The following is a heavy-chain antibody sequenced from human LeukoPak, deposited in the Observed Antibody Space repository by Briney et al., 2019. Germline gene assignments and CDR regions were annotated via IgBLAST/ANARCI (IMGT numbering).Heavy chain of an antibody. Sequence: ASVEVSCKASGYEFTDFYIHWVRQAPGQRPEWMGWIHPNSGATNYARVFQGRVTMTRDTSISTAYMELGSLKFDDRAVYYCARLRGGFDSGDYWGQGSLVTVSS. V-gene: IGHV1-2*02. J-gene: IGHJ4*02. D-gene: IGHD5-12*01. CDR1: GYEFTDFY. CDR3: ARLRGGFDSGDY. CDR2: IHPNSGAT.